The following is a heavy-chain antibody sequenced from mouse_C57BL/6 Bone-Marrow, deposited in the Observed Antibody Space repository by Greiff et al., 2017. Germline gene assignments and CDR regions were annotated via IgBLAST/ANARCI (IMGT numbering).Heavy chain of an antibody. CDR1: GFTFTDYY. D-gene: IGHD4-1*01. CDR2: IRNKANGYTT. CDR3: ARYRYWGFAY. Sequence: DVKLVESGGGLVQPGGSLSLSCAASGFTFTDYYMSWVRQPPGKALEWLGFIRNKANGYTTEYSESVKGRFTISRDNSQSILYLQMNALRAKDSATYYCARYRYWGFAYWGQGTLVTVSA. V-gene: IGHV7-3*01. J-gene: IGHJ3*01.